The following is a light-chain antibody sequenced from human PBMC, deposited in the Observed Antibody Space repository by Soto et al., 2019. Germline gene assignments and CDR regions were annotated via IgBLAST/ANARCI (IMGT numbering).Light chain of an antibody. J-gene: IGKJ5*01. Sequence: IVLTQSPGTLSLSPGERATLSCRASQSVRSRYLAWYQQKPGQAPRLLISGASSRATGIPDRFSGSGSGTDFTLTVSRLEPEDFALYYCQQYGNSPITFGQGTRLEIK. CDR2: GAS. CDR1: QSVRSRY. V-gene: IGKV3-20*01. CDR3: QQYGNSPIT.